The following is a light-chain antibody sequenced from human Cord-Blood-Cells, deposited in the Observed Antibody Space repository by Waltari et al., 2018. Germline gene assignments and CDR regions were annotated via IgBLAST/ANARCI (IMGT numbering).Light chain of an antibody. CDR3: QQYNNWPPWT. Sequence: EIVITKSPATLSVSPGERATLSCLASQGVSSNLAWYPPKPGQAPRLLIYGASTRATGIPARFSGSGSGTEFTLTISSLQSEDFAVYYCQQYNNWPPWTCGQGTKVEIK. CDR2: GAS. CDR1: QGVSSN. J-gene: IGKJ1*01. V-gene: IGKV3-15*01.